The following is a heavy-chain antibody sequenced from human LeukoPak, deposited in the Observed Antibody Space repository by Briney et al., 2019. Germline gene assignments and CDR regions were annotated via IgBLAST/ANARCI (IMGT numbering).Heavy chain of an antibody. CDR1: GYTFTSYH. J-gene: IGHJ4*02. D-gene: IGHD4-17*01. CDR3: ARDALRVDYAGYFDY. Sequence: ASVKVSCKASGYTFTSYHMHWVRQAPGQGLEWMGIINPSGGSTSYAQKFQGRVTMTRDTSTSTVYMELSSLRSEDTAVYYCARDALRVDYAGYFDYWGQGTLVTVSS. CDR2: INPSGGST. V-gene: IGHV1-46*01.